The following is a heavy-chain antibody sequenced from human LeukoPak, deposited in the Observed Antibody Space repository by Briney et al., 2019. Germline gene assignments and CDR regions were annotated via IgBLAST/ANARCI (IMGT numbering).Heavy chain of an antibody. Sequence: SETLSLTCAVSGGSISSSNWWSWVRQPPGKGLEWIGEIYHSGSTNYNPSLKSRVTISVDKSKNQFSLKLSSVTAADTAVYYCARVSYGSGSYIGYWGQGTLVTVSS. J-gene: IGHJ4*02. CDR2: IYHSGST. CDR3: ARVSYGSGSYIGY. CDR1: GGSISSSNW. V-gene: IGHV4-4*02. D-gene: IGHD3-10*01.